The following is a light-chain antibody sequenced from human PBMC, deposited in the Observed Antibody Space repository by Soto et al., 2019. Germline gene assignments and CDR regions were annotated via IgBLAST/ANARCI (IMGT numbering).Light chain of an antibody. CDR1: SSDVGGYNY. Sequence: QSALTQPRSVSGSPGQSVTISCTGTSSDVGGYNYVSWYQQHPGKAPRLMIYDVNKRPSGVPDRFSGSKSGNTASLTISVLEAEDESDYYCCSYAGSYTVVFGGGTQLTVL. CDR2: DVN. J-gene: IGLJ7*01. CDR3: CSYAGSYTVV. V-gene: IGLV2-11*01.